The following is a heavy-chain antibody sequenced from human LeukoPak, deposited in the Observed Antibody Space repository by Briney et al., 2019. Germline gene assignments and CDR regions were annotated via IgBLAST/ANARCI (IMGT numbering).Heavy chain of an antibody. CDR3: ARDGYYYDSTGYSGDY. CDR2: ILADADAGKT. Sequence: GGSLRLSCAASGFTFGGFTMAWVRQTPGKGLEWLSGILADADAGKTYYADSVKGRFTIYRDNSKNTLYLQMNNLRADDTAVYYCARDGYYYDSTGYSGDYWGQGTLVTVSS. D-gene: IGHD3-22*01. CDR1: GFTFGGFT. J-gene: IGHJ4*02. V-gene: IGHV3-23*01.